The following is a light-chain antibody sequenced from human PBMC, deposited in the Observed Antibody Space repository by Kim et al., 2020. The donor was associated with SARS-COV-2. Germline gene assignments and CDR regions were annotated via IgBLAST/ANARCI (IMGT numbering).Light chain of an antibody. CDR3: QKCNGPPWT. V-gene: IGKV1-27*01. CDR1: QGISSN. CDR2: DAS. J-gene: IGKJ1*01. Sequence: DIQMTQSPSSLSASVGDRVTITCRASQGISSNVAWYQQKPGEVPQLLMYDASVLQSGVPSRFSGSGSGTDFTLTISSLQPEDAATYYCQKCNGPPWTFGQRTKVDIK.